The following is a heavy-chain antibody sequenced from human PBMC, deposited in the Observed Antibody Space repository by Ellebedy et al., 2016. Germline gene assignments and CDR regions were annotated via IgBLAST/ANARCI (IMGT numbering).Heavy chain of an antibody. CDR3: RVGDDILTGYDP. CDR2: IIPIFGTA. D-gene: IGHD3-9*01. J-gene: IGHJ5*02. V-gene: IGHV1-69*13. Sequence: SVKVSCXASGGTFSSYAISWVRQAPGQGLEWMGGIIPIFGTANYAQKFQGRVTITADESTSTAYMELSSLRSEDTAVYYCRVGDDILTGYDPWGQGTLVTVSS. CDR1: GGTFSSYA.